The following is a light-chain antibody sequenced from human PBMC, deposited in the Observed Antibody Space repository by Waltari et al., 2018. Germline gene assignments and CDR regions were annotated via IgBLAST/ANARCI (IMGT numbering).Light chain of an antibody. Sequence: QSVLTQPPSASGTPGQRITISCSGSGSNIGINAVTWYQQVPGTAPRLLIFSNNQRPSGVPNQFPASKSGTSASLAISGLQSEDEGDYYCATWDDSVNGLLFGGGTELTV. CDR1: GSNIGINA. CDR2: SNN. J-gene: IGLJ2*01. CDR3: ATWDDSVNGLL. V-gene: IGLV1-44*01.